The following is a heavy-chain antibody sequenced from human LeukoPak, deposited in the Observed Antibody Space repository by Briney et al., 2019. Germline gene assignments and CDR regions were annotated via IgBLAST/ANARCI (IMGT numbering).Heavy chain of an antibody. V-gene: IGHV4-30-4*01. Sequence: PSQTLSLTCTVSGGSTSSGDYYWSWIRQPPGKGLEWIGYFYYSGSTYYNPSLKSRVTISVDTSKNQFSLKLSSVTAADTAVYYCARAYYYDSRIDPWGQGTLVTVSS. J-gene: IGHJ5*02. D-gene: IGHD3-22*01. CDR3: ARAYYYDSRIDP. CDR1: GGSTSSGDYY. CDR2: FYYSGST.